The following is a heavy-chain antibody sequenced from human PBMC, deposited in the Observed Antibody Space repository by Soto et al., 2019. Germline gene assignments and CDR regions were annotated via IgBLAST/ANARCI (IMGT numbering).Heavy chain of an antibody. D-gene: IGHD6-6*01. CDR2: ISYDGSNK. J-gene: IGHJ6*02. CDR3: ARDGRGAARPLYYYYGMDV. V-gene: IGHV3-30-3*01. Sequence: QVQLVESGGGVVQPGRSLRLSCAASGFTFSSYAMHWVRQAPGKGLEWVAVISYDGSNKYYADSVKGRFTISRDNSKNTLYLQMNSLRAEDTAVYYCARDGRGAARPLYYYYGMDVWGQGTTVTVSS. CDR1: GFTFSSYA.